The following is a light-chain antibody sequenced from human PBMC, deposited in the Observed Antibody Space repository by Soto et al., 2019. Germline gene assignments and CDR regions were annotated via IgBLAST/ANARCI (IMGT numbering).Light chain of an antibody. CDR2: GAS. CDR1: QSVSSSY. Sequence: EIVLTQSPCTLSLSPGERATLSCRASQSVSSSYLAWYQQKPGQAPRLLIYGASSRATGIPDRFSGSGSGTDFTLTISRLAPEDFAVYYCQQYGSSPGTFGQGTKVEIK. CDR3: QQYGSSPGT. V-gene: IGKV3-20*01. J-gene: IGKJ1*01.